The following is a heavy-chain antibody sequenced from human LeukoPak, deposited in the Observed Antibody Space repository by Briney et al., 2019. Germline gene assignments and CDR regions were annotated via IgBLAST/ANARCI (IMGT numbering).Heavy chain of an antibody. J-gene: IGHJ4*02. D-gene: IGHD3-22*01. V-gene: IGHV3-30-3*01. CDR1: GFTFSSYA. CDR2: ISYDGSNK. CDR3: ARAWAYYYDSSGYIPHFDY. Sequence: GRSLRLSCAASGFTFSSYAMHWVRQAPGKGLEWVAVISYDGSNKYYADSVKGRFTISRDNSKNTLYLQMNSLRAEDTAVYYCARAWAYYYDSSGYIPHFDYWGQGTLVTVSS.